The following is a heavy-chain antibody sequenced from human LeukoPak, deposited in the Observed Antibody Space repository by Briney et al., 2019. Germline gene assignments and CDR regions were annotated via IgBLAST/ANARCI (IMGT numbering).Heavy chain of an antibody. D-gene: IGHD3-22*01. CDR1: GGSISSSSYY. Sequence: SETLSLTCTVSGGSISSSSYYWGWIRQPPGKGLEWIGSIYYSGSTYYNPSLKSRVTISVDTSKNQFSLKLSSVTAADTAVYYCARVSGADYYDSSGYRVFDYWGQGTLVTVSS. V-gene: IGHV4-39*07. J-gene: IGHJ4*02. CDR3: ARVSGADYYDSSGYRVFDY. CDR2: IYYSGST.